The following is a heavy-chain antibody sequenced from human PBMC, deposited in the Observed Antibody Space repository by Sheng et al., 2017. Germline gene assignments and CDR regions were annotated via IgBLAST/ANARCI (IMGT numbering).Heavy chain of an antibody. CDR1: GFTFSSYE. Sequence: EVQLVESGGGLVQPGGSLRLSCAASGFTFSSYEMNWVRQAPGKGLEWVSYISSSGSTIYYADSVKGRFTISRDNAKNSLYLQMNSLRAEDTAVYYCARGRGIAVAGIYFDYWGQGTLVTVSS. CDR3: ARGRGIAVAGIYFDY. CDR2: ISSSGSTI. J-gene: IGHJ4*02. V-gene: IGHV3-48*03. D-gene: IGHD6-19*01.